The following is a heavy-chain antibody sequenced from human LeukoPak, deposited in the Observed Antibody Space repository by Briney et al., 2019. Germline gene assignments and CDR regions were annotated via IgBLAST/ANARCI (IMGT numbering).Heavy chain of an antibody. V-gene: IGHV2-26*01. D-gene: IGHD3-16*01. J-gene: IGHJ4*02. CDR2: IFSNDEK. CDR1: GFSLSNARVG. Sequence: SGPVLVKPTETLTLTCTVSGFSLSNARVGVGWIRQPPGKALEWLAYIFSNDEKSYSTSLKSRLTISKDTSTSQVVLTMTNMDPVDTATYYCARITLGGYFDYWGQGTLVTVSS. CDR3: ARITLGGYFDY.